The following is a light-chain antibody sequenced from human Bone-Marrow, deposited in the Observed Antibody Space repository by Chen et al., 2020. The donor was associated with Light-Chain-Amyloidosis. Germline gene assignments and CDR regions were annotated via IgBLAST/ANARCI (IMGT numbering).Light chain of an antibody. CDR3: QVWDRSSDRPV. CDR2: DDS. CDR1: NIGSTR. Sequence: YDRNQPPSGSVDSGQTAPLARGGNNIGSTRVHWYQQTPGQAPLLVVYDDSDRPSGIPERLSGSNSGNTATLTISRVEAGDEADYYCQVWDRSSDRPVFGGGTKLTVL. J-gene: IGLJ3*02. V-gene: IGLV3-21*02.